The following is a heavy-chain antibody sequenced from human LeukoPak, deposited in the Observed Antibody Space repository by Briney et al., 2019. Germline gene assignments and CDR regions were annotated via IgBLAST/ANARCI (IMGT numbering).Heavy chain of an antibody. D-gene: IGHD3-10*01. CDR2: IKPNSGNT. CDR3: ARGSWGDVACDKSFEF. CDR1: EYTFASYD. Sequence: GSVKVSCEASEYTFASYDINWVRQAPGQELEWVGGIKPNSGNTGYAQKFQGRVTMTRNTSMSIAYMKLSSLRSEDTAVYYCARGSWGDVACDKSFEFWCQGAPVTVSS. J-gene: IGHJ4*02. V-gene: IGHV1-8*01.